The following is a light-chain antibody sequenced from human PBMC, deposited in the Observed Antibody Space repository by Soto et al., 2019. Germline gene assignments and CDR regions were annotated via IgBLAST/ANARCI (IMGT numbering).Light chain of an antibody. CDR3: HQYGSSAWT. V-gene: IGKV3-20*01. J-gene: IGKJ1*01. CDR1: QSVSSSF. Sequence: EIVLTQSPGTLSLSPGERATLSWRASQSVSSSFLAWYQQKPGQAPRLLIYGASSRATGIPDRFSGSGSGTDFTLTISRLEPEDFAVYYCHQYGSSAWTFGQGTKVDIK. CDR2: GAS.